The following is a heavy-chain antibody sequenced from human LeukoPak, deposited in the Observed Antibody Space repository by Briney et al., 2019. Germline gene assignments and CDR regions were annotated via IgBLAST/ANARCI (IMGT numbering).Heavy chain of an antibody. CDR1: NFSVSSHYY. Sequence: ETLSLTCTVSNFSVSSHYYWGWVRQPPGKGLEWIGAVFHTGSPYYNPSLKSRVTISIDTSKKEFSLDLGSVTAADTAIYYCARLSYGYDPYFFDYWGHGTLVTVSS. D-gene: IGHD5-12*01. CDR2: VFHTGSP. V-gene: IGHV4-38-2*02. CDR3: ARLSYGYDPYFFDY. J-gene: IGHJ4*01.